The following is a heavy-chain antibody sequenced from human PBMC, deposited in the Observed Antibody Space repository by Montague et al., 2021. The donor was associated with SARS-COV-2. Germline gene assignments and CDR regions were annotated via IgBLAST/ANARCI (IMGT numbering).Heavy chain of an antibody. CDR3: ARGVLMDV. V-gene: IGHV4-59*01. CDR2: IYYIGST. CDR1: GGSISSYY. J-gene: IGHJ6*02. Sequence: SKTLSLTCTDSGGSISSYYWSWIRQPPGKGLEWIGYIYYIGSTNYNPSLKSRVTISVDTSKNQFSLKLSSVTAADTAVYYCARGVLMDVWGQGTTVTVSS.